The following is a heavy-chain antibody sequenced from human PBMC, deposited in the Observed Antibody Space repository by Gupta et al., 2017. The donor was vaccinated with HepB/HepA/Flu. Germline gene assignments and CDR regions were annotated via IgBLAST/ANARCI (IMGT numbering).Heavy chain of an antibody. CDR2: INRDGSTT. D-gene: IGHD2-21*02. CDR3: ARDSSPYCGGDCYLDAFDI. J-gene: IGHJ3*02. CDR1: GFTLSNFW. Sequence: EVQLVESGGALVQPGGSLRLSCAASGFTLSNFWMTWVRQAPGKGLEWVANINRDGSTTHSVDSMTGRFTISRDNAKNSLYLQLNSLRPEDTAVYYCARDSSPYCGGDCYLDAFDIWGQGTVVTVSS. V-gene: IGHV3-7*01.